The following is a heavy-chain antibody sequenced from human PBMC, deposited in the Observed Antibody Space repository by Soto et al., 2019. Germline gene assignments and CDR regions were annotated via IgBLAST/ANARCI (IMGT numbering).Heavy chain of an antibody. D-gene: IGHD1-26*01. CDR3: AREEQPGSPYYYYYGMDD. Sequence: QVQLVESGGGVVQPGRCLRLSCAASGFTFSSYAMQWVRQAPGKGLEWVAVISYAGSNKYYADSVKGRFTITRDNSKNALYLQMNRLRAEDTAVYYCAREEQPGSPYYYYYGMDDWGPGTAVTVSS. CDR2: ISYAGSNK. J-gene: IGHJ6*02. CDR1: GFTFSSYA. V-gene: IGHV3-30-3*01.